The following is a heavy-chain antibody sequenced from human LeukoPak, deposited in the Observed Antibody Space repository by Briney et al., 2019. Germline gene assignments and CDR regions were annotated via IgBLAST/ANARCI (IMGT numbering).Heavy chain of an antibody. CDR3: ARRGQAAGNY. J-gene: IGHJ4*02. CDR1: GGSISSSSYY. Sequence: SETLSLTCTVSGGSISSSSYYWGWIRQPPGKGLEWIGSIYYSGSTYYNPSLKGRVTISVDTSKNQFSLKLSSVTAADTAVYYCARRGQAAGNYWGQGTLVTVSS. V-gene: IGHV4-39*01. D-gene: IGHD6-13*01. CDR2: IYYSGST.